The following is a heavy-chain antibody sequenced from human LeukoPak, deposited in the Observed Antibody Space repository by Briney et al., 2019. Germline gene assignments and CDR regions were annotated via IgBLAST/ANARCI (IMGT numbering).Heavy chain of an antibody. V-gene: IGHV3-23*01. CDR3: AKAASSSWPSYYYGMDV. Sequence: QPGRSLRLSCAASGFTFSSYSMNWVRQAPGKGLEWVSVITGSGGNTYYADSVKGRFTISKDNSKNTVYLQMSSLRVDDTAVYYCAKAASSSWPSYYYGMDVWGQGTTVTVSS. CDR2: ITGSGGNT. CDR1: GFTFSSYS. D-gene: IGHD6-13*01. J-gene: IGHJ6*02.